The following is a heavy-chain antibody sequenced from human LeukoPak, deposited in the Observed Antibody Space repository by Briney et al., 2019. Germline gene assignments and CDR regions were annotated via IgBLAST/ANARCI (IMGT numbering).Heavy chain of an antibody. Sequence: ASVKVSCKASGYTFTGYYMHWVRQAPGQGLEWMGWINPNSGGTNYAQKFQGRVTMTRDTSISTAYMELSRLRSDDTAVYYCARVYDFYYYMDVWGKGTTVTVSS. D-gene: IGHD5/OR15-5a*01. CDR3: ARVYDFYYYMDV. J-gene: IGHJ6*03. CDR2: INPNSGGT. CDR1: GYTFTGYY. V-gene: IGHV1-2*02.